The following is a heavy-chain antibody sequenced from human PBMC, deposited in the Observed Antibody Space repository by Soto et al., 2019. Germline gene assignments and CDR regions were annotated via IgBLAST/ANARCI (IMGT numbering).Heavy chain of an antibody. V-gene: IGHV3-48*03. CDR1: GFTFSSYY. D-gene: IGHD4-17*01. J-gene: IGHJ4*02. Sequence: XGSLRLSCAASGFTFSSYYMNWVRQAPGKGLEWVSYISSSGSTIYYADSVKGRFTISRDNAKNSLYLQMNSMRAEDTAVYYCARERHDYGDYYDWGQGTLVTVSS. CDR3: ARERHDYGDYYD. CDR2: ISSSGSTI.